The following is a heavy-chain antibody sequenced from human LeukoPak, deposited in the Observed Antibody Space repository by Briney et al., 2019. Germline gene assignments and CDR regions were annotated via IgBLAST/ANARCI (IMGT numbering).Heavy chain of an antibody. V-gene: IGHV3-23*01. Sequence: PGGSLRLSCAASGFTFSSYAMSWVRQAPGKGLEWVSAISGSGGSTYYADSVKGRFTISRDNSKNTLYLQMNSLRAEDTAVYYCAKAQKFDYYDSSGYYYFDYWGQGTLVTVSS. CDR3: AKAQKFDYYDSSGYYYFDY. CDR2: ISGSGGST. J-gene: IGHJ4*02. CDR1: GFTFSSYA. D-gene: IGHD3-22*01.